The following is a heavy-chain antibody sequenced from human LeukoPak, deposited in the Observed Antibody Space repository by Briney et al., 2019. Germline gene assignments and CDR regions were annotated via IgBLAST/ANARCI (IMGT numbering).Heavy chain of an antibody. Sequence: SVKVSCTASGGTFSSYAISWVRQAPGQGLEWMGRIIPILGIANYAQKFQGRVTITADKSTSTAYMELSSLRSEDTAVYYCARDHCSGGSCFWFDPWGQGTLVTVSS. D-gene: IGHD2-15*01. V-gene: IGHV1-69*04. CDR3: ARDHCSGGSCFWFDP. J-gene: IGHJ5*02. CDR2: IIPILGIA. CDR1: GGTFSSYA.